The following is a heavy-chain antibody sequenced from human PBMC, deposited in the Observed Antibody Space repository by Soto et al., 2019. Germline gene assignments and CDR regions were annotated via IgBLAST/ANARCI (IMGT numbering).Heavy chain of an antibody. CDR3: ARDLLWFGELPADYYYGMDV. J-gene: IGHJ6*02. CDR2: INHSGST. V-gene: IGHV4-34*01. Sequence: PSETLSLTCAVYGGSFSGYYWSWIRQPPGKGLEWIGEINHSGSTNYNPSLKSRVTISVDTSKNQFSLKLSSVTAADTAVYYCARDLLWFGELPADYYYGMDVWGQGTTVTV. CDR1: GGSFSGYY. D-gene: IGHD3-10*01.